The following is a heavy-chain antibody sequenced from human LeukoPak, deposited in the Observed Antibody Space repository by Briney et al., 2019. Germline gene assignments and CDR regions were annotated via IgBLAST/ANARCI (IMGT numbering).Heavy chain of an antibody. CDR2: IYYSGST. CDR3: ARASFLEWSSYYFDY. CDR1: GGSISSSSYY. V-gene: IGHV4-39*01. D-gene: IGHD3-3*01. Sequence: PSETLSLTCTVSGGSISSSSYYWGWIRQPPGKGLEWIGSIYYSGSTYYNPSLKSRVTISVDTSKNQFSLKLSSVTAADTAVYYCARASFLEWSSYYFDYWGQGTLVTVSS. J-gene: IGHJ4*02.